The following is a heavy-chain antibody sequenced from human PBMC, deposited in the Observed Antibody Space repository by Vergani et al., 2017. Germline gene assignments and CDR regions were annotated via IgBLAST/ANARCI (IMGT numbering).Heavy chain of an antibody. Sequence: QVQLVQSGAEVKKPGASVKVSCKASGYTFTSYYMHWVRQAPGQGLEWMGIINPSGGSTNYAQKLQGRVTMTKDTSTSTAYMELRSLRSDDTAVYYCAKGGGGNRLWELLRPFDYWGQGTLVTVSS. CDR1: GYTFTSYY. CDR2: INPSGGST. CDR3: AKGGGGNRLWELLRPFDY. D-gene: IGHD1-26*01. J-gene: IGHJ4*02. V-gene: IGHV1-46*01.